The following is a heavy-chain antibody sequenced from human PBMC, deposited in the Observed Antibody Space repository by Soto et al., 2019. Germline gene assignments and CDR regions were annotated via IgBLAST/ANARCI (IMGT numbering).Heavy chain of an antibody. CDR2: ISSSSSTI. V-gene: IGHV3-48*02. Sequence: GGSLRLSCAASGFTFSSYSMNWVRQAPGKGLEWVSYISSSSSTIYYADSVKGRFTISRDNAKNSLYLQMNSLRDEDTAVYYCARDQFPIVNSVTATTYNWFDPWGQGTLVTVSS. J-gene: IGHJ5*02. CDR3: ARDQFPIVNSVTATTYNWFDP. CDR1: GFTFSSYS. D-gene: IGHD2-21*02.